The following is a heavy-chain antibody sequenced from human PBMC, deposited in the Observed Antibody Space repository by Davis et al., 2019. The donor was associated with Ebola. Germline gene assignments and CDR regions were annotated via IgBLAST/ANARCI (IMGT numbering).Heavy chain of an antibody. CDR1: GGSISSGGYY. Sequence: SETLSLTCTVSGGSISSGGYYWSWIRQHPGKGLEWIGYIYYSGSTYYNPSLKSRVTISVDTSKNQFSLKLSSVTAADTAVYYCARGEGEDIVLMVYAEGGMDVWGQGTTVTVSS. CDR2: IYYSGST. J-gene: IGHJ6*02. D-gene: IGHD2-8*01. CDR3: ARGEGEDIVLMVYAEGGMDV. V-gene: IGHV4-31*03.